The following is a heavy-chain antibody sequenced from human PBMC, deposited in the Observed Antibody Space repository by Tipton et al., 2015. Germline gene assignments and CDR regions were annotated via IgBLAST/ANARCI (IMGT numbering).Heavy chain of an antibody. J-gene: IGHJ4*02. V-gene: IGHV4-59*08. CDR2: IYYSGNT. CDR1: GGSISSYY. Sequence: TLSLTCTVSGGSISSYYWSWIRQPPGKGLEWIGFIYYSGNTKYNPSLKSRVTMSVDTSKNQFSLTVTSVTAADTAVYYCARSRYTVTPDSWGQGTLVTVSS. D-gene: IGHD4-17*01. CDR3: ARSRYTVTPDS.